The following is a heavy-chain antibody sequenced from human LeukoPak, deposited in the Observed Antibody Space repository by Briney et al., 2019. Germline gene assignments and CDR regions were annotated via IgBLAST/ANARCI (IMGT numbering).Heavy chain of an antibody. V-gene: IGHV4-59*01. D-gene: IGHD1-14*01. CDR1: GGSISSYY. CDR3: ARARRDMHG. Sequence: SETLSLTCTVSGGSISSYYWSWIRQPPGKGLEGSGYIYYSGSTNYNPSLKRRVTISGDTSKNQFSLKLSSVTGADTAVFHCARARRDMHGWGKGTTVTVSS. CDR2: IYYSGST. J-gene: IGHJ6*03.